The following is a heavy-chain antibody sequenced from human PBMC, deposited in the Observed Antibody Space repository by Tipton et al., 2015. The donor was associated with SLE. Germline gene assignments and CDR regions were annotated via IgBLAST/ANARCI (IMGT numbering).Heavy chain of an antibody. CDR3: ASQTGNRALGVFFDY. CDR2: VFYRGNT. Sequence: TLSLTCTVSADSLTSHYWSWIRQSPGKGLEWIGYVFYRGNTRYSPSLNSRVTIAIATSRRQFTLNLKSVTAADTAVYYCASQTGNRALGVFFDYWGQGIRVTVSS. D-gene: IGHD7-27*01. V-gene: IGHV4-59*11. J-gene: IGHJ4*02. CDR1: ADSLTSHY.